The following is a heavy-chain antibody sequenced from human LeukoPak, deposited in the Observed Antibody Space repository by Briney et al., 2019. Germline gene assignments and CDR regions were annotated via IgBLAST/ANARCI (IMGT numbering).Heavy chain of an antibody. CDR2: IYYSGSI. CDR3: ARTMSSSHTVYGMDV. D-gene: IGHD2-2*02. V-gene: IGHV4-28*05. J-gene: IGHJ6*02. CDR1: GYSISSSNW. Sequence: SETLSLTCAVSGYSISSSNWWGWIRQPPGKGLEWIGYIYYSGSIYYNPSLKSRVTMSLDTSKNQFSLKLSSVTAVDTAVYYCARTMSSSHTVYGMDVWGQGTTVTVSS.